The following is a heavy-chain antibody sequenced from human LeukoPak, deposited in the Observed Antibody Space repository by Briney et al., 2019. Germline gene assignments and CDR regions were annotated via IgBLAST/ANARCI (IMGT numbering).Heavy chain of an antibody. V-gene: IGHV4-39*02. J-gene: IGHJ4*02. CDR3: ARDANYRDRSGYPSPFDF. D-gene: IGHD6-19*01. CDR1: GDTISSSRFF. Sequence: SETLSLTCTVSGDTISSSRFFWAWIRQPPGKGLEWIARLSDRGSPKYSPSFQSRVSILTDTAKNQLSLNLRSVTAGDTAVYYCARDANYRDRSGYPSPFDFWGQGILVTVSS. CDR2: LSDRGSP.